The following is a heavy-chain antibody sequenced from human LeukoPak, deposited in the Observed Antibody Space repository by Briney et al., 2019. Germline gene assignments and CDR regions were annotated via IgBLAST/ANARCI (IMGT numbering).Heavy chain of an antibody. CDR2: IYYSGST. Sequence: SETLSLTCTVSGGSISSGDYYWSWIRQPPGKGLEWIGYIYYSGSTYYNPSLKSRVTISVDTSKNQFSLKLSSVTAADTAVYYCARKFTEYDILTGYYSGYFDYWGQGTLVTVSS. CDR3: ARKFTEYDILTGYYSGYFDY. CDR1: GGSISSGDYY. D-gene: IGHD3-9*01. J-gene: IGHJ4*02. V-gene: IGHV4-30-4*02.